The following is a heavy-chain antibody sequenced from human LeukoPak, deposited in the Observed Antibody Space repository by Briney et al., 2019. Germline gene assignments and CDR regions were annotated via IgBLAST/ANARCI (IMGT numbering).Heavy chain of an antibody. Sequence: SETLSLTCTVSGGSISSGSYYWSWIRQPDGKGLEWIGRIYTSGSTNYNPSLKSRVTISVDTSKNQFSLKLSSVTAADTAVYYCVRESRGAPFDYWGQGTLVTVSS. J-gene: IGHJ4*02. CDR1: GGSISSGSYY. CDR3: VRESRGAPFDY. V-gene: IGHV4-61*02. D-gene: IGHD1-26*01. CDR2: IYTSGST.